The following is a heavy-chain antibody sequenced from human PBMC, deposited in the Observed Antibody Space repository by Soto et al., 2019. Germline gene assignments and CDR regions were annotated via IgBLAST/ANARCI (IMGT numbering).Heavy chain of an antibody. CDR2: IWYDGSNK. CDR3: ARAKLELRVFKWFDP. CDR1: GFTFSSYA. V-gene: IGHV3-33*01. Sequence: GGSLRLSCAASGFTFSSYAMHWVRQAPGKGLEWLAVIWYDGSNKYYADSVKGRFTISRDNSKNTLYLQMNSLRAEDTAVYYCARAKLELRVFKWFDPWGQGTLVTVSS. D-gene: IGHD1-7*01. J-gene: IGHJ5*02.